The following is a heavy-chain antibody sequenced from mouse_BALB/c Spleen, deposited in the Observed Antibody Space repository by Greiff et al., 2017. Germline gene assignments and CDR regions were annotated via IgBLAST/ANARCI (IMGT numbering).Heavy chain of an antibody. V-gene: IGHV5-6-5*01. J-gene: IGHJ3*01. CDR2: ISSGGST. CDR1: GFTFSSYA. Sequence: EVHLVESGGGLVKPGGSLKLSCAASGFTFSSYAMSWVRQTPEKRLEWVASISSGGSTYYPDSVKGRFTISRDNARNILYLQMSSLRSEDTAMYYCASVITTATSAWFAYWGQGTLVTVSA. D-gene: IGHD1-2*01. CDR3: ASVITTATSAWFAY.